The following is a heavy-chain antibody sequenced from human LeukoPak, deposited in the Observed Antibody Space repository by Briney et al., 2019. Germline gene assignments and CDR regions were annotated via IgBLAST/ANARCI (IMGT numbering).Heavy chain of an antibody. Sequence: GASVKVSCKASGGTFSSYAISWVRQAPGQGLEWMGGIIPIFGTANYAQKCQGRVTITADKSTSTAYMELSSLRSEDTAVYYCARGLSIGLIAVAAYWGQGTLVTVSS. D-gene: IGHD6-19*01. CDR1: GGTFSSYA. CDR2: IIPIFGTA. J-gene: IGHJ4*02. V-gene: IGHV1-69*06. CDR3: ARGLSIGLIAVAAY.